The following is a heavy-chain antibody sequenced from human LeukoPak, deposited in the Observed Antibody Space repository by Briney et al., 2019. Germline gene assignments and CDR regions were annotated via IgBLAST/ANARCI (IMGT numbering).Heavy chain of an antibody. V-gene: IGHV4-28*01. CDR2: IYHSGTT. D-gene: IGHD3-16*02. Sequence: PSDTLSLTCAVSGYSITSSSWWGWIRQPPGKGLEWIGYIYHSGTTYYNPSLQSRVTMSVDTSRNHFSLRLSSVTAADTAVYYCARRLSGYTFDYWGQGTLVTVSS. J-gene: IGHJ4*02. CDR3: ARRLSGYTFDY. CDR1: GYSITSSSW.